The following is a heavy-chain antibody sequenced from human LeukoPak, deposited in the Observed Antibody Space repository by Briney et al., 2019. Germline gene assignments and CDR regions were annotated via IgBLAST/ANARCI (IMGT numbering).Heavy chain of an antibody. CDR2: IYHSGST. J-gene: IGHJ4*02. CDR3: ARVTTTKTFDY. CDR1: GGSFSGYY. Sequence: SETLSPTCAVYGGSFSGYYWSWIRQPPGKGLEWIGSIYHSGSTYYNPSLKSRVTISVDKSKNQFSLKLSSVTAADTAVYYCARVTTTKTFDYWGQGTLVTVSS. D-gene: IGHD4-17*01. V-gene: IGHV4-34*01.